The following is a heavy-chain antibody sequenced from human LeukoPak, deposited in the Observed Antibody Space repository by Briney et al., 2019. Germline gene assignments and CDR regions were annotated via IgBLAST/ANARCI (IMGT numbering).Heavy chain of an antibody. CDR1: GFTFTSSA. V-gene: IGHV1-58*01. D-gene: IGHD1-26*01. CDR3: AAGGRSLGARGYYYYMDV. CDR2: IVVGSGNT. J-gene: IGHJ6*03. Sequence: SVKVSCKASGFTFTSSAVQWVRQARGQRLEWIGWIVVGSGNTNYAQKFQERVTITRDMSTSTAYMELSSLRSEDTAVYYCAAGGRSLGARGYYYYMDVWGKGTTVTVSS.